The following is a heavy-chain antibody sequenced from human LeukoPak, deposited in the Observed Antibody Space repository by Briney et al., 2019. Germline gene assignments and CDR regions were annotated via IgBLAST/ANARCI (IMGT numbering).Heavy chain of an antibody. J-gene: IGHJ4*02. CDR3: ASWPGVVVVAAAPVVDY. V-gene: IGHV3-48*03. CDR2: ISSSGSTI. Sequence: GGSLRLSCAASGFTFSNYEMNWVRQAPGKGLEWVSYISSSGSTIYYADSVKGRFTISRDNAKNSLYLQMNSLRAEDTAVYYWASWPGVVVVAAAPVVDYWGQGTLVTVSS. D-gene: IGHD2-15*01. CDR1: GFTFSNYE.